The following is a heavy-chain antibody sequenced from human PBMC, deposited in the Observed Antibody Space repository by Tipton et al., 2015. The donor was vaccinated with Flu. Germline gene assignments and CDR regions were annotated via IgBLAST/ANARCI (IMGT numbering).Heavy chain of an antibody. J-gene: IGHJ3*01. CDR1: GFTFSTYW. Sequence: SLRLSCAASGFTFSTYWMTWVRQAPGKGLEWVANIKTDGSEHNYVDSVKGRFTISRENPKNSLHLQLSSLRAEDTAVYYCARDAGDDYYDGSIYHDALDFWGQGTVVTVSS. D-gene: IGHD3-16*01. V-gene: IGHV3-7*01. CDR2: IKTDGSEH. CDR3: ARDAGDDYYDGSIYHDALDF.